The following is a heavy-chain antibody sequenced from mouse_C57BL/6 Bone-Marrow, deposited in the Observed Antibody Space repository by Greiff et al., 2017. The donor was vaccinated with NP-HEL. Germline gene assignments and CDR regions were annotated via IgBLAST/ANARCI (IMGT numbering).Heavy chain of an antibody. CDR3: AAYYYGSSGYYAMDY. V-gene: IGHV5-17*01. D-gene: IGHD1-1*01. CDR1: GFTFSDYG. CDR2: ISSGSSTI. Sequence: EVMLVESGGGLVTPGGSLKLSCAASGFTFSDYGLHWVRPAPEKGLEWVAYISSGSSTIYYADTVKGRFTISRDNAKNTLFLQMTSLRSEDTAMYYCAAYYYGSSGYYAMDYWGQGTSVTVSS. J-gene: IGHJ4*01.